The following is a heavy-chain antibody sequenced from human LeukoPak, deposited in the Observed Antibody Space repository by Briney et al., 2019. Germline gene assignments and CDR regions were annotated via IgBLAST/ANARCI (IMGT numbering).Heavy chain of an antibody. CDR3: ARVRPWVFHY. CDR2: IYIGDNP. Sequence: GGSLRLSCGASGLTVSNSYRIWVRQAPGKGLEWVSIIYIGDNPHYADSVKGRFTISRHNSKNTLYLQMNNLRAEDTAVYYCARVRPWVFHYWGQGTLVTVSS. J-gene: IGHJ4*02. V-gene: IGHV3-53*04. CDR1: GLTVSNSY.